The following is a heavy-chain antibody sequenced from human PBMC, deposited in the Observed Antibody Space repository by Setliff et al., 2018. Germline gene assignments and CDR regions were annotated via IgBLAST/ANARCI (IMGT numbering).Heavy chain of an antibody. V-gene: IGHV4-39*01. CDR1: GGSFTGTTYY. J-gene: IGHJ4*02. Sequence: SETLSLTCTVSGGSFTGTTYYWGWIRQSPGKGLEWIGTIINSGSTYYNPSLKSRVTMSVDTSKSQLSLKLSSVTAADTAVYYCERRQLGTMVNYWGPGALVTVSS. CDR2: IINSGST. CDR3: ERRQLGTMVNY. D-gene: IGHD2-2*01.